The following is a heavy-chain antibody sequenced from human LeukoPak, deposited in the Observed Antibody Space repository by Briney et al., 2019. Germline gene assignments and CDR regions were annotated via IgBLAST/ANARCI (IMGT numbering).Heavy chain of an antibody. Sequence: GGSLRLSCAASGFTFSSYAMSWVRQAPGKGLEWVSAISGSGGSTYYADSVKGRFTISRDNSKNTLYLQMNSLRAEDTAVYYCANCDFWSAATNPDYWGQGTLVTVSS. CDR1: GFTFSSYA. J-gene: IGHJ4*02. CDR3: ANCDFWSAATNPDY. V-gene: IGHV3-23*01. CDR2: ISGSGGST. D-gene: IGHD3-3*01.